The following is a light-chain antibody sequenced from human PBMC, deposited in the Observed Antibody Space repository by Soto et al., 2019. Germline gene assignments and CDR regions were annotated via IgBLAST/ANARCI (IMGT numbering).Light chain of an antibody. Sequence: IVMTQSPATLSVSPGERATLSCRASQSVSRNLAWYQQKPGQPPRLLMHGASTRATGIPARFRGSGSGTEFTLTISSLQSEDFAVYSCQQYNTWPWTFGQGTKVEVK. CDR2: GAS. J-gene: IGKJ1*01. V-gene: IGKV3-15*01. CDR3: QQYNTWPWT. CDR1: QSVSRN.